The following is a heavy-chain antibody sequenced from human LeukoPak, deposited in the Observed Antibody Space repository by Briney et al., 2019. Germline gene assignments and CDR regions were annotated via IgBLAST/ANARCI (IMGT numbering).Heavy chain of an antibody. D-gene: IGHD2-21*01. CDR2: INQDGSEK. CDR3: ARDIYGGHDY. CDR1: GFTFSNYW. J-gene: IGHJ4*02. V-gene: IGHV3-7*04. Sequence: PGGSLRLSCAASGFTFSNYWMSWVRQAPGKGLEWVANINQDGSEKSYVDSVEGRFTNSRDNAKKSLYLHVNGRRAEDTAVYYGARDIYGGHDYWGQGTLLTVSS.